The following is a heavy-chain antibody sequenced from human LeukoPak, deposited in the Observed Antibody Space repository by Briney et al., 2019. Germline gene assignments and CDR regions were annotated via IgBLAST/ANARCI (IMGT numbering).Heavy chain of an antibody. D-gene: IGHD2-15*01. Sequence: GGSLRLSCAASGFTFSSYSMNWVRQAPGKGLEWVAIIWYDGSNKYYADSVKGRFTISRDNSKNTLYLQTNSLRAEDTAVYYCARDWQRIGHGMDVWGQGTTVTVSS. V-gene: IGHV3-33*08. CDR2: IWYDGSNK. J-gene: IGHJ6*02. CDR1: GFTFSSYS. CDR3: ARDWQRIGHGMDV.